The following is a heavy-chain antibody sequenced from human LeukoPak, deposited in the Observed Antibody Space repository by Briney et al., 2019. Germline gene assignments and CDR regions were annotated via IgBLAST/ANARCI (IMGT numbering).Heavy chain of an antibody. Sequence: SETLSLTCTVSGSSITRTNCNWIRKPPPPGLEPVGYVYDTWDTNSNPSLNSRITITLDTSKNQFSLTLSSVTAADTATHYCARRPTAGNYQMLHFDSWGQGILVTVSS. D-gene: IGHD2-2*01. V-gene: IGHV4-59*08. J-gene: IGHJ4*02. CDR2: VYDTWDT. CDR1: GSSITRTN. CDR3: ARRPTAGNYQMLHFDS.